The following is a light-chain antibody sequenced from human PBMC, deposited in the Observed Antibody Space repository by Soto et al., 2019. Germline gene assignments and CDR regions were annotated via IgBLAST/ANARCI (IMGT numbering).Light chain of an antibody. CDR1: QTISSW. J-gene: IGKJ1*01. CDR2: KAS. V-gene: IGKV1-5*03. CDR3: QHYNSYSEA. Sequence: DIQMTQSPSTLSGSVGDRVTITCRASQTISSWLAWYQQKPGKAPKLLIYKASTLKSGVPSRFSGSGSGTEFTLTISSLKPDDFATDNCQHYNSYSEAFGQGTKVELK.